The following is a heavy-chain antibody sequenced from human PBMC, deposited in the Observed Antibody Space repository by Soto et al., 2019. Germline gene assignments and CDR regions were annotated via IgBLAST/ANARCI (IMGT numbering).Heavy chain of an antibody. D-gene: IGHD3-10*01. CDR3: VRSGPHVGD. CDR2: ISAYNGNT. CDR1: GYTFTSYA. V-gene: IGHV1-18*01. Sequence: QVQLLQSGAEVKKPGASVKVSCKASGYTFTSYAISWVRQATGQGLYWLGWISAYNGNTNYAQNLQGRVTMTTDTSTTTADMALRSRRSADSAGYYSVRSGPHVGDWGQGTLVTVSS. J-gene: IGHJ4*02.